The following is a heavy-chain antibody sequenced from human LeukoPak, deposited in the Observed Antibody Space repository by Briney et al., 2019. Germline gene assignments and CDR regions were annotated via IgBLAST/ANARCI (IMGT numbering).Heavy chain of an antibody. CDR3: ARGNPYGDFLDY. V-gene: IGHV3-33*01. CDR1: GFTFSSYG. D-gene: IGHD4-17*01. J-gene: IGHJ4*02. Sequence: GGSLRLSCAASGFTFSSYGMHWVRQAPGKGLEWVAVIWYDGSNKYYADSVKGRFTISRDNSKNTLYLQMNSLRAEDTAVYYCARGNPYGDFLDYWGQGTLATVSS. CDR2: IWYDGSNK.